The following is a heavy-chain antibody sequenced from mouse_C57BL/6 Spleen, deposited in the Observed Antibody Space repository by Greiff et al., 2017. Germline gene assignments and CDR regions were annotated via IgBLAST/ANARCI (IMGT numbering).Heavy chain of an antibody. V-gene: IGHV1-5*01. CDR1: GYTFTSYW. Sequence: EVQLQQSGTVLARPGASVKMSCKTSGYTFTSYWMHWVKQRPGQGLEWIGAIYPGNSDTSYNQKFKGKAKLTAVTSASTAYMELSSLTNEDSAVYYCTSAYYYGPQAWFAYWGQGTLVTVSA. J-gene: IGHJ3*01. D-gene: IGHD1-1*01. CDR2: IYPGNSDT. CDR3: TSAYYYGPQAWFAY.